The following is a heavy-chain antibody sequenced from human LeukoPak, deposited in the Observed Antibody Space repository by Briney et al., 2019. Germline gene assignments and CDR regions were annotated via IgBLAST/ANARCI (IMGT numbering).Heavy chain of an antibody. CDR2: INPDSGGT. CDR1: GYTFSGYY. D-gene: IGHD6-19*01. J-gene: IGHJ4*02. Sequence: GASVKVSCKASGYTFSGYYMHWLRQAPGQGLEWMGWINPDSGGTNYAQKFQGRVTMTRDTSISTAYMELSRLTSDDTAKYYCARRYSSGWYYSDYWGQGTLVTVSS. V-gene: IGHV1-2*02. CDR3: ARRYSSGWYYSDY.